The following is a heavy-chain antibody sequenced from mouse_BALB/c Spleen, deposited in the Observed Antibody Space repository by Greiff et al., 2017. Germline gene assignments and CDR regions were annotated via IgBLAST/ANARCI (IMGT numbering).Heavy chain of an antibody. CDR2: ISYSGST. D-gene: IGHD1-1*01. CDR3: ARTTVVGDWYFDV. CDR1: GDSITSGY. V-gene: IGHV3-8*02. Sequence: EVQLVESGPSLVKPSQTLSLTCSVTGDSITSGYWNWIRKFPGNKLEYMGYISYSGSTYYNPSLKSRISITRDTSKNQYYLQLNSVTTEDTATYYCARTTVVGDWYFDVWGAGTTVTVSS. J-gene: IGHJ1*01.